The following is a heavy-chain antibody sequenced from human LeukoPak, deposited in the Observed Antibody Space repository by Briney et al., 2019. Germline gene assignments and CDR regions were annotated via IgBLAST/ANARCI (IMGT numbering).Heavy chain of an antibody. D-gene: IGHD3-22*01. CDR2: ISDDGNNK. J-gene: IGHJ4*02. CDR1: GFTFSSYG. V-gene: IGHV3-30*18. CDR3: AKPLVGSSGYYYGIGY. Sequence: VPPGGSLRLSCAASGFTFSSYGMHRVRQAPGKGLGGVAIISDDGNNKYYADSVKGRFTISRDNSKNTLYLQMNSLRAEDTAVYYCAKPLVGSSGYYYGIGYWGQGTLVTVSS.